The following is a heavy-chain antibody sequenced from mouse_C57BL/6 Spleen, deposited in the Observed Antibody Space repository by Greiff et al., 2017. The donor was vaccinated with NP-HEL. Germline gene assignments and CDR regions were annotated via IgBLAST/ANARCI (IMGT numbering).Heavy chain of an antibody. V-gene: IGHV1-59*01. D-gene: IGHD1-1*01. CDR2: IDPSDSYT. J-gene: IGHJ4*01. Sequence: QVQLQQPGAELVRPGTSVKLSCKASGYTFTSYWMHWVKQRPGQGLEWIGVIDPSDSYTNYNQKFKGKATLTVDTSSSTAYMQLSSLTSEDSAVYYCASGSYYGSSYDYYAMDYWGQGTSVTVSS. CDR1: GYTFTSYW. CDR3: ASGSYYGSSYDYYAMDY.